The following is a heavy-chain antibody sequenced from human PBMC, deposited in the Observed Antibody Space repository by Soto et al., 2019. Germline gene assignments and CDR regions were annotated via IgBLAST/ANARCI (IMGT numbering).Heavy chain of an antibody. CDR1: GGSFSGYY. Sequence: QVQLQQWGAGLLKPSETLSLTCAVYGGSFSGYYWSWIRQPPGKGLEWIGEINHNGRTNYSPSLKCRVTISVDTSKNQFSLRLSSVTAADTAVYYCARVCGGSCYGAFDIWGQGTMVTVSS. CDR3: ARVCGGSCYGAFDI. J-gene: IGHJ3*02. D-gene: IGHD2-15*01. CDR2: INHNGRT. V-gene: IGHV4-34*01.